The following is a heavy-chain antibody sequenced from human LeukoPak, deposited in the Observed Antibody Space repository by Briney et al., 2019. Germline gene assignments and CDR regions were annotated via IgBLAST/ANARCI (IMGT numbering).Heavy chain of an antibody. Sequence: GGSLRLSCAVSGFTFSSYSMNWVPQAPGTGLEWVSYISSSSSTIYYADSVKGRFTISRDNAKNSLYLQMNSLRAEDTAVYYCARARYYMDVWGKGTTVTVSS. CDR1: GFTFSSYS. CDR3: ARARYYMDV. J-gene: IGHJ6*03. CDR2: ISSSSSTI. V-gene: IGHV3-48*04.